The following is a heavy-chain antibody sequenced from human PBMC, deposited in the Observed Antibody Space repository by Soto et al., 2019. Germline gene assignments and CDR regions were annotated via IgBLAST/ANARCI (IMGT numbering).Heavy chain of an antibody. J-gene: IGHJ4*02. CDR1: GVSINSRGYY. V-gene: IGHV4-39*01. CDR3: ARKEDGYNRLFDY. Sequence: SETLSLTCTVSGVSINSRGYYWGWIRQPPGKGLEWIESMFYSGTTYYNPSLKSRITIAVDSSKNQFSLSLSSVTAADTAFYYCARKEDGYNRLFDYWGQGILVTVSS. CDR2: MFYSGTT. D-gene: IGHD5-12*01.